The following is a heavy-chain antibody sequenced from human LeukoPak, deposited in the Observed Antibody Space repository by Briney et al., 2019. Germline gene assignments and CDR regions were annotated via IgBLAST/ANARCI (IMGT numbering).Heavy chain of an antibody. D-gene: IGHD6-19*01. CDR2: VYYSGNT. CDR1: GDSIRSSINYY. J-gene: IGHJ4*02. CDR3: ARNKYTSGWSTFDY. Sequence: SETLSLTCTVSGDSIRSSINYYWGWIRQPPGKGLEWIGSVYYSGNTYYNPSLKTRVTISADTSKNQFSLKLSSVTAADTAVYYCARNKYTSGWSTFDYWGQGTLVTVSS. V-gene: IGHV4-39*01.